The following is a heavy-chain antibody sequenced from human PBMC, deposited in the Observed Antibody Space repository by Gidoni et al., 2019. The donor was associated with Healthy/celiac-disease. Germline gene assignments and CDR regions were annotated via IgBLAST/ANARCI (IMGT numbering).Heavy chain of an antibody. CDR2: ISYDGSNK. V-gene: IGHV3-30-3*01. J-gene: IGHJ5*02. CDR3: ARDQKWFGELSGWFDP. D-gene: IGHD3-10*01. CDR1: GFTFSSYA. Sequence: QVQLVESGGGVVQPGRSLRCSCAASGFTFSSYAMHWVRQAPGKGLEWVAVISYDGSNKYYADSVKGRFTISRDNSKNTLYLQMNSLRAEDTAVYYCARDQKWFGELSGWFDPWGQGTLVTVSS.